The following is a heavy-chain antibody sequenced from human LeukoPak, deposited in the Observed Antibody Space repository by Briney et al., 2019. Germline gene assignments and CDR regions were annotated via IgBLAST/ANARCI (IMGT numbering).Heavy chain of an antibody. CDR3: ARGIGGSGEYYFFDY. Sequence: GGSLRLSCAASGFTFSSYSMNWVRQAPGKGLEWVSSISSSSSYIYYADSVKGRFTISRDNAKSSLYLQMNSLRAEDTALYHCARGIGGSGEYYFFDYWGQGTLVTVSS. J-gene: IGHJ4*02. V-gene: IGHV3-21*04. CDR2: ISSSSSYI. CDR1: GFTFSSYS. D-gene: IGHD3-16*01.